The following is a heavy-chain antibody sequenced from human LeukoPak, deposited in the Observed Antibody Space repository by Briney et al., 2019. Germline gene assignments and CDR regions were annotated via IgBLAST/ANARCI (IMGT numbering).Heavy chain of an antibody. CDR1: GYTFSGYY. CDR2: INPNSGGT. V-gene: IGHV1-2*02. D-gene: IGHD3-22*01. Sequence: ASVKVSCKASGYTFSGYYMHWVRQAPGQGLEWMGWINPNSGGTNYAQKFQGRVTMTRDTSISTAYMELSRLRSDDTAVYYCARDGYYYDSSGYYPNWFDPWGQGTLVTVSS. J-gene: IGHJ5*02. CDR3: ARDGYYYDSSGYYPNWFDP.